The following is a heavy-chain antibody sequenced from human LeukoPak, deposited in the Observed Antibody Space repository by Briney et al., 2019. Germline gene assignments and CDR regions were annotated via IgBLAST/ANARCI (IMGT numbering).Heavy chain of an antibody. CDR1: GGSFSGYY. D-gene: IGHD1-14*01. CDR3: ARSPLLPQPVDY. CDR2: INHSGST. V-gene: IGHV4-34*01. Sequence: SETLSLTCAVYGGSFSGYYWSWIRQPPGKGLEWIGEINHSGSTNYSPSLKSRVTISVDTSKNQFSLKLSSVTAADTAVYYCARSPLLPQPVDYWGQGTLVTVSS. J-gene: IGHJ4*02.